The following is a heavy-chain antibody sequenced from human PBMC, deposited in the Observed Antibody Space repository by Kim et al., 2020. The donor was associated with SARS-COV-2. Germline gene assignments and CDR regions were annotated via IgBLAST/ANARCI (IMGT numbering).Heavy chain of an antibody. J-gene: IGHJ5*02. Sequence: ASVKVSCKASGYTFTSYDINWVRQATGQGLEWMGWMNPNSGDTGFARKFQGRVSMTRSTSISMAYMELSSLRSADTAVSYCARGPPTKLRFLELPSDPSG. D-gene: IGHD3-3*01. V-gene: IGHV1-8*01. CDR2: MNPNSGDT. CDR1: GYTFTSYD. CDR3: ARGPPTKLRFLELPSDP.